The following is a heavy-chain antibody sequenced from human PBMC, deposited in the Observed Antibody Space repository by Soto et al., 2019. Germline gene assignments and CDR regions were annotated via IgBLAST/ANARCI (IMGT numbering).Heavy chain of an antibody. CDR1: GFTFTSYA. CDR3: ARVPPWGNSAGDYYIQHYDS. D-gene: IGHD3-10*01. CDR2: INGGSGNT. Sequence: ASVKVSCKSSGFTFTSYAIHWLRQAPGQRPQWMGWINGGSGNTKYSQDFQGRVTFTRDTFATTAYLELSSLRSEDTAVYYCARVPPWGNSAGDYYIQHYDSWGQGTPVTVSS. J-gene: IGHJ4*02. V-gene: IGHV1-3*01.